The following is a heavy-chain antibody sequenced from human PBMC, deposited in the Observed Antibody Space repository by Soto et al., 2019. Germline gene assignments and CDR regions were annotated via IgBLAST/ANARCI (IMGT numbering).Heavy chain of an antibody. V-gene: IGHV3-23*01. CDR3: ARVPRYCSGGSCYGGYFDY. CDR2: ISGSGGST. CDR1: GFTFSSYA. J-gene: IGHJ4*02. D-gene: IGHD2-15*01. Sequence: EVQLLESGGGLGQPGGSLRLSCAASGFTFSSYAMSWVRQAPGKGLEWVSAISGSGGSTYYADSLKGRFTSSRDNSKSSLYVQTNSLRAEDTAVYYCARVPRYCSGGSCYGGYFDYWGQGALVTVSS.